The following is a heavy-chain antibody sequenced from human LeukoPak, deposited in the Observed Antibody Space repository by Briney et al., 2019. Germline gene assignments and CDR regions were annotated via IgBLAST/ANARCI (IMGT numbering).Heavy chain of an antibody. Sequence: GGSLRLSCATSGFTFSDYYMSWIRQAPGKGLEWVSYITSSGSTICYADSEKGRFTNSRDNAKNSLYLQMNSLRAEDTAVYYCATSSGYYANYFDYWGQGTLVTVSS. CDR3: ATSSGYYANYFDY. D-gene: IGHD3-22*01. CDR2: ITSSGSTI. CDR1: GFTFSDYY. J-gene: IGHJ4*02. V-gene: IGHV3-11*04.